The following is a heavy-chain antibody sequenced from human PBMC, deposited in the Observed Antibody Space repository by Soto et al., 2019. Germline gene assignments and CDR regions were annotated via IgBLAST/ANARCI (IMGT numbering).Heavy chain of an antibody. CDR1: GFTFSNYA. D-gene: IGHD2-2*01. J-gene: IGHJ4*02. V-gene: IGHV3-23*01. CDR3: AKGGPSSPFDY. CDR2: IRGVDYST. Sequence: GGSLRLSCAASGFTFSNYAMTWVRQAPGKGLEWVSTIRGVDYSTYYADSVRGRFTISRDNSRSTFFLHMNSLRADDTAVYYCAKGGPSSPFDYWGLGTLVTVSS.